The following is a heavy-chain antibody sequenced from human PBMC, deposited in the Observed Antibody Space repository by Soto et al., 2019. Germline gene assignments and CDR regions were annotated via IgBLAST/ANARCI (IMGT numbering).Heavy chain of an antibody. V-gene: IGHV3-33*01. Sequence: QVQLVESGGGVVQPGRSLRLSCAASGFTFSSYGMHWVRQAPGKGLEWVAVIWYDGSNKYYADSVKGRFTISRDNSKNTLYLQINSLRADDTAVYYCAREYSSSWAFDYWGQGTLVTVSS. J-gene: IGHJ4*02. D-gene: IGHD6-13*01. CDR3: AREYSSSWAFDY. CDR2: IWYDGSNK. CDR1: GFTFSSYG.